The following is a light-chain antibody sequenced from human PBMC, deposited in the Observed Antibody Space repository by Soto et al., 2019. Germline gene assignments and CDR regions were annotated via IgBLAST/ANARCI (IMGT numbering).Light chain of an antibody. CDR3: QQYNSYSWT. CDR1: ESISSW. V-gene: IGKV1-5*03. J-gene: IGKJ1*01. CDR2: KAS. Sequence: IQLTKAPPIESGDGGDRATITCWASESISSWLAWYQQKPGKAPKLLMYKASSLESGVPSRFSGSGSGTEFTLTISSLQPDDFATYYCQQYNSYSWTFGQGTKVDI.